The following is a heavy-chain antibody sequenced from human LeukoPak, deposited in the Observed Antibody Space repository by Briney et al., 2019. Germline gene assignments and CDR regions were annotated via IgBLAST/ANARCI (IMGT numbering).Heavy chain of an antibody. CDR2: ISGSGGNT. CDR1: GITLSNYG. V-gene: IGHV3-23*01. D-gene: IGHD3-22*01. CDR3: AKRGVVIRVILVGFHKEAYYFDS. J-gene: IGHJ4*02. Sequence: GGSLRLSCAVSGITLSNYGMSWVRQAPGKGLEWVSGISGSGGNTYYADSVKGRFTISRDNSKNTLYLQMNSLRAEDMAVYFCAKRGVVIRVILVGFHKEAYYFDSWGQGALVNVSS.